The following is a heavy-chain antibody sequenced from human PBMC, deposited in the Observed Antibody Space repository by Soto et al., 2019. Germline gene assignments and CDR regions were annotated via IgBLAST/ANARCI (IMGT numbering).Heavy chain of an antibody. CDR2: IYWVDDE. V-gene: IGHV2-5*02. J-gene: IGHJ5*02. D-gene: IGHD2-21*02. CDR1: GFSLSTSGVG. CDR3: AHTRADCMATDCYHWFEP. Sequence: QITLKESGPTLVKPTQTLTLTCTFSGFSLSTSGVGVGCIRQPPGKALEGLALIYWVDDERYSPTLKTRLNITKDTSTNQLCLTMTHMDPVDTATYYCAHTRADCMATDCYHWFEPWCQGTLVTVSS.